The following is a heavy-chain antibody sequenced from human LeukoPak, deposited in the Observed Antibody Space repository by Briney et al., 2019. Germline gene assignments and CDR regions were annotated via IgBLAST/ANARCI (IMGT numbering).Heavy chain of an antibody. CDR1: GGTFSSYA. J-gene: IGHJ5*02. CDR2: IIPIFGTA. CDR3: ARDRGTMIVGNWFDP. Sequence: SVKVSCKASGGTFSSYAISWVRQAPGQGLEWMGGIIPIFGTANYAQKFQGRVTITTDESTSTAYMELSSLRSEDTAVYYCARDRGTMIVGNWFDPWGQGTLATVSS. V-gene: IGHV1-69*05. D-gene: IGHD3-22*01.